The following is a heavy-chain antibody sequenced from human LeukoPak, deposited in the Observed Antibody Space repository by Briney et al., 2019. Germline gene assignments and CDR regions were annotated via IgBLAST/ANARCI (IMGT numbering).Heavy chain of an antibody. CDR2: IYYSGST. CDR1: GGSISSYY. V-gene: IGHV4-59*01. Sequence: PSETLSPTCTVSGGSISSYYSSWIRQPPGKGLEWIGYIYYSGSTNYNPSLKSRVTISVDTSKNQFSLKLSSVTAADTAVYYCARLYSSYQNGDYWGQGTLVTVSS. CDR3: ARLYSSYQNGDY. J-gene: IGHJ4*02. D-gene: IGHD6-6*01.